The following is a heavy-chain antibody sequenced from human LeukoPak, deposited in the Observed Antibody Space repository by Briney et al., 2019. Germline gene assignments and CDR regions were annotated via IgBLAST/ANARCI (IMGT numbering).Heavy chain of an antibody. V-gene: IGHV3-7*01. J-gene: IGHJ4*02. D-gene: IGHD6-13*01. Sequence: GGSLRLSCAASGFTFSSYWISCVRQAPGKGLEWVANIKQDGSEKYYVDSVKGRFTISRDNAKNSLYLQMNSLRAEDTAVYYCAREGAAADVDYWGQGTLVTVSS. CDR3: AREGAAADVDY. CDR2: IKQDGSEK. CDR1: GFTFSSYW.